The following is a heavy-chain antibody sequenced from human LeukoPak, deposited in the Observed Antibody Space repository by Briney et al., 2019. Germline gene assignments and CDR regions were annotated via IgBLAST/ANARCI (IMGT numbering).Heavy chain of an antibody. CDR3: ARPLPYSSSWYVPSPGWFDP. CDR1: GFTFSDYY. J-gene: IGHJ5*02. V-gene: IGHV4-38-2*01. CDR2: IYHSGST. Sequence: SGGSLRLSCAASGFTFSDYYMSWIRQPPGKGLEWIGSIYHSGSTYYNPSLKSRVTISVDTSKNQFSLKLSSVTAADTAVYYCARPLPYSSSWYVPSPGWFDPWGQGTLVTVSS. D-gene: IGHD6-13*01.